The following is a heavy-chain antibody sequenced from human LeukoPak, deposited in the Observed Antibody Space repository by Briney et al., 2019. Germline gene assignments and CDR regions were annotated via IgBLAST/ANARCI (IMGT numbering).Heavy chain of an antibody. CDR1: GFTFRNYA. Sequence: GGSLRLSCAASGFTFRNYAMTWVRQAPGKGLEWVSAISDSGSSTNYADSVKGRFTISRDNSKNTLYLQMSSLRAEDTAVYYCAKSPYSSPTYYFDYRGPGTLVTVSS. CDR2: ISDSGSST. V-gene: IGHV3-23*01. CDR3: AKSPYSSPTYYFDY. J-gene: IGHJ4*02. D-gene: IGHD6-13*01.